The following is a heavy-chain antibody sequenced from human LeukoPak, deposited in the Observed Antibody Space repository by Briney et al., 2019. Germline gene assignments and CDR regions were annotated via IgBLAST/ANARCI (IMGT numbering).Heavy chain of an antibody. CDR1: GGTFSSYA. CDR3: AKDWRAWYNWNDGTDY. V-gene: IGHV1-69*04. D-gene: IGHD1-1*01. Sequence: ASVKVSCKASGGTFSSYAISWVRQAPGQGLEWMGRIIPILGIANYAQKFQGRVTITADKSTSTAYMELSSLRSEDTAVYYCAKDWRAWYNWNDGTDYWGQGTLVTVSS. J-gene: IGHJ4*02. CDR2: IIPILGIA.